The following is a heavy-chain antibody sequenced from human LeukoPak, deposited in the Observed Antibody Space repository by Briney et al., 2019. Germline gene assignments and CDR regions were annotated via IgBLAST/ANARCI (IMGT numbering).Heavy chain of an antibody. CDR1: GYTFTSYD. CDR2: MNPNSGNT. D-gene: IGHD6-13*01. J-gene: IGHJ4*02. Sequence: ASVKVSCKASGYTFTSYDINWVRQATGQGLEWMGWMNPNSGNTGYAQKFQGRVTMTRNTSISTAYMELSSLRSEDTAMYYCARDLTIAAANYYFDNWGQGTLVTVSS. CDR3: ARDLTIAAANYYFDN. V-gene: IGHV1-8*01.